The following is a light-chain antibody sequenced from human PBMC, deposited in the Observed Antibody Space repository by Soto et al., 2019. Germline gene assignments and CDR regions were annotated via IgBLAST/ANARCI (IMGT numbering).Light chain of an antibody. Sequence: DIQITQSPSSLSASVGDRVTITCRASQGISSYLAWYQQKPGKVPKLLIYAASTLQSGVPSRFSGSGSETAITLTISSLQPENDATYYCQNNTTAPRTFGKGTKVEIK. CDR2: AAS. CDR1: QGISSY. CDR3: QNNTTAPRT. V-gene: IGKV1-27*01. J-gene: IGKJ1*01.